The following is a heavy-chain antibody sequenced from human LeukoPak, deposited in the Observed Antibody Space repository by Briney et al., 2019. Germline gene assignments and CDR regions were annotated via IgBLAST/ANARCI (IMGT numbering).Heavy chain of an antibody. D-gene: IGHD6-19*01. J-gene: IGHJ5*02. V-gene: IGHV5-51*01. Sequence: GEPLKISCKGPGYTFTSNWIGWVRQLPGKGLEGMGVIYPGYSETRYSTSFQGQVTISADKSIRTAYLQWSSLKASDTAMYYCASHLWSQGIPVTWGQGTLVTVSA. CDR2: IYPGYSET. CDR1: GYTFTSNW. CDR3: ASHLWSQGIPVT.